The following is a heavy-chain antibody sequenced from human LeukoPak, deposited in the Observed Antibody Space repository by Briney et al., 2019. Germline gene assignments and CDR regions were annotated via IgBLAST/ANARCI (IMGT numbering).Heavy chain of an antibody. V-gene: IGHV1-2*02. CDR1: GYTFTGYY. J-gene: IGHJ6*02. Sequence: ASVKVSCKASGYTFTGYYMHWVRQAPGQGLEWMGWINPNSGGTNYAQKFQGRVTITRDTSISTAYMELSRLRSDDTAVYYCARVGGYYYYGMDVWGQGTTVTVSS. CDR2: INPNSGGT. CDR3: ARVGGYYYYGMDV.